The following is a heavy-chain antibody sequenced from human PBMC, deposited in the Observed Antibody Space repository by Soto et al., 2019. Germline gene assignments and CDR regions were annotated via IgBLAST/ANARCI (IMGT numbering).Heavy chain of an antibody. CDR3: ARGGIAALLEDAFDI. CDR2: IYYSGST. V-gene: IGHV4-59*08. Sequence: SETLCLTCTVSGGSIISYYWSWIRQPPGKGLEWIGYIYYSGSTNYNPSLKSRVTISVDTSKNQFSLKLSSVTAADTAVYYCARGGIAALLEDAFDIWGQGTMVTVSS. D-gene: IGHD6-6*01. J-gene: IGHJ3*02. CDR1: GGSIISYY.